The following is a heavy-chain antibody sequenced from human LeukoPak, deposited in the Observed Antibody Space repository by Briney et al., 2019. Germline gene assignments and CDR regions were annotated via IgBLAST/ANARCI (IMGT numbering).Heavy chain of an antibody. D-gene: IGHD3-10*01. CDR1: GFTTSSYW. Sequence: GGSLSLSCAASGFTTSSYWMSWVRQAPGKGLGWVANIKQDGSEKYYVVFVKGRFTISRDNAKNSLYLEMNSLRAEDTAVYYCARDLCLDYYGSGSSDYWGQGTLVSVSS. CDR3: ARDLCLDYYGSGSSDY. CDR2: IKQDGSEK. V-gene: IGHV3-7*01. J-gene: IGHJ4*02.